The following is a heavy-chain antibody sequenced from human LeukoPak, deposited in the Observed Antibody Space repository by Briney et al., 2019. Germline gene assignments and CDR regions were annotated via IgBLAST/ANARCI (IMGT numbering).Heavy chain of an antibody. V-gene: IGHV5-51*01. D-gene: IGHD2-2*01. Sequence: GESLKISCKGSGNSFTNNWIAWVRPMPGKGLEWMGIISPENSETHYSPAFQGQVTISVDRSITTAYLQWNSLKASDTAMYYCVKRRNNVYETSPWDPDYWGQGTLVTVSS. CDR2: ISPENSET. CDR3: VKRRNNVYETSPWDPDY. CDR1: GNSFTNNW. J-gene: IGHJ4*02.